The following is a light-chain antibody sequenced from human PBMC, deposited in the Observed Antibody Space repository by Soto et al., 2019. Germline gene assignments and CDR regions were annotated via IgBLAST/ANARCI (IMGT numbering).Light chain of an antibody. CDR3: QQYNRLIT. J-gene: IGKJ5*01. CDR1: QSISSW. CDR2: DAT. V-gene: IGKV1-5*01. Sequence: EIHITQCPSTLSASVGDRDTITCRASQSISSWLAWYQQKPGKAPNLLVYDATSLESGVSSRFSGSGYGTEFTLSINNLQPDDSATDYCQQYNRLITFGQGTRLEIK.